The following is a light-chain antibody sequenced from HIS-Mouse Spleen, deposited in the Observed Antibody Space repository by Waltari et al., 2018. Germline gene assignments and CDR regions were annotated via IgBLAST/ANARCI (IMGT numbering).Light chain of an antibody. CDR2: DES. CDR1: NIGSKS. V-gene: IGLV3-21*03. Sequence: SYVLTQPPSVSVAPGKPARITCGGNNIGSKSVHWYQQKPGQPPVLVVYDESDRPSGIPERFSGSNSGNTATLTISRVEAGDEADYYCQVWDSSSDHVVFGGGTKLTVL. J-gene: IGLJ2*01. CDR3: QVWDSSSDHVV.